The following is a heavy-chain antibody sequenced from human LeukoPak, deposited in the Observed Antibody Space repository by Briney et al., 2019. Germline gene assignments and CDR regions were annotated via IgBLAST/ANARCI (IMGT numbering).Heavy chain of an antibody. V-gene: IGHV3-23*01. CDR2: ISGSGGST. CDR3: TTGLTMIPFDY. D-gene: IGHD3-22*01. J-gene: IGHJ4*02. Sequence: GGSLRPSCAASGFTFSSYAMSWVRQAPGKGLEWVSAISGSGGSTYYADSVKGRFTISRDNSKNTLYLQMNSLKTEDTAVYYCTTGLTMIPFDYWGQGTLVTVSS. CDR1: GFTFSSYA.